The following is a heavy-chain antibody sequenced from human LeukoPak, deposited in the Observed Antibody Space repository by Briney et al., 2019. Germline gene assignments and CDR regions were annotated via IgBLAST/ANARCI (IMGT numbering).Heavy chain of an antibody. D-gene: IGHD3-22*01. V-gene: IGHV1-2*02. J-gene: IGHJ4*02. Sequence: GASVKVSCKASGYTFTGYYMHWVRQAPGQGLEWMGWINLNSGGTNYAQKFQGRVTMTRDTSISTAYMELSRLRSDDTAVYYCARARAMIVVALDYWGQGTLVTVSS. CDR3: ARARAMIVVALDY. CDR1: GYTFTGYY. CDR2: INLNSGGT.